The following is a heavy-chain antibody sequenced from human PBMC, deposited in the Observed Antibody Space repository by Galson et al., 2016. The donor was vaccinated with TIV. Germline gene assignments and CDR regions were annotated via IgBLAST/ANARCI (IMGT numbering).Heavy chain of an antibody. V-gene: IGHV4-38-2*01. CDR1: GYSISRGFY. CDR2: IYHGGST. CDR3: ARGTGFSYGFWY. D-gene: IGHD5-18*01. Sequence: SETLSLTCAVSGYSISRGFYWAWTRQPPGKGLEWMGTIYHGGSTYFNPSLKSRVAISVDTSKNQFSLKLTSVTASDTAVYYCARGTGFSYGFWYWGQGALVTVSS. J-gene: IGHJ4*02.